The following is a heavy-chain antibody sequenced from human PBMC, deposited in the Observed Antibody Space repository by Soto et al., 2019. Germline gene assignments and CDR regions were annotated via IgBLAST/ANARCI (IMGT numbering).Heavy chain of an antibody. CDR1: GGTFSSYA. J-gene: IGHJ4*02. CDR2: IIPIFGTA. Sequence: QVQLVQSGAEVKKPGSSVKVSCKASGGTFSSYAISWVRQAPGQGLEWMGGIIPIFGTANYAQKFQGRVTITRAETTTTAYMELSSLRYEETAVYYRARGVKQLEPHPSCFDYWGQGTLVTVSS. D-gene: IGHD1-26*01. V-gene: IGHV1-69*05. CDR3: ARGVKQLEPHPSCFDY.